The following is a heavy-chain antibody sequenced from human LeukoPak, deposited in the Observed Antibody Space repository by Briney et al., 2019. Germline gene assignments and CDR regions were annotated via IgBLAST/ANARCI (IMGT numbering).Heavy chain of an antibody. CDR1: GFTFSSYA. V-gene: IGHV3-30*04. J-gene: IGHJ6*02. D-gene: IGHD6-13*01. CDR3: ARDDLGYSSSWFNYYYYGMDV. Sequence: GGSLRLSCAASGFTFSSYAMHWVRQAPGKWLEWVAVISYDGSNKYYADSVKGRFTISRDNSKNTLYLQMNSLRAEDTAVYYCARDDLGYSSSWFNYYYYGMDVWGQGTTVTVSS. CDR2: ISYDGSNK.